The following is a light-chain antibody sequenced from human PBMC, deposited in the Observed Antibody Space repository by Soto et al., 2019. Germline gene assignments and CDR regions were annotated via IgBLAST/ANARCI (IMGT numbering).Light chain of an antibody. J-gene: IGKJ1*01. Sequence: DIQMTQSPSTLSASVGDRVTITCRASQSITDWLAWYQQKPGKAPKFLIYKASNLEGGVPSRFSGSGSGTEFTRTISSVQPEDFATYYCQYWDDYSWTFGQGTKVEIK. CDR2: KAS. CDR1: QSITDW. V-gene: IGKV1-5*03. CDR3: QYWDDYSWT.